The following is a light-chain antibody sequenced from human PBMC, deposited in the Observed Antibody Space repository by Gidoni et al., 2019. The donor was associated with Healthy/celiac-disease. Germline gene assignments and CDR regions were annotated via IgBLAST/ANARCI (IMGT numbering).Light chain of an antibody. CDR2: GAS. CDR3: QQYGSSTWT. V-gene: IGKV3-20*01. Sequence: EIVLTQSPGTLSLSRGERATLSCRASQSVSRSYLACYQQKPGQAPRLLIYGASSRATGNPDRCRGSGAGTDFTLTISRLEPEDFAVYYCQQYGSSTWTFGQGTKVEIK. J-gene: IGKJ1*01. CDR1: QSVSRSY.